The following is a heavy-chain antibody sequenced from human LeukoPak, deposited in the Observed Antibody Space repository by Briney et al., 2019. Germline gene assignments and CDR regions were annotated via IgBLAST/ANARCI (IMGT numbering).Heavy chain of an antibody. V-gene: IGHV4-34*01. CDR3: ASGSRRGGWYGRWDY. Sequence: SETLSLTCAVYGGSFSGYYWSWIRQPPGKGLEWIGEINHSGSTNYNPSLKSRVTISVDTSKNQFSLKLSSVTAADTAVYYCASGSRRGGWYGRWDYWGQGTLVTVSS. D-gene: IGHD6-19*01. CDR1: GGSFSGYY. J-gene: IGHJ4*02. CDR2: INHSGST.